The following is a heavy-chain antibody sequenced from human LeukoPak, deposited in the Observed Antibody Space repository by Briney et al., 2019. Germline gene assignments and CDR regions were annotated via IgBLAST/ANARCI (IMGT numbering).Heavy chain of an antibody. CDR2: MNPNSGNT. CDR3: ARDAPVIGTDAFDI. Sequence: GASVKVSCKASGYTFTNYDINWVRQAAGQGLEWMGWMNPNSGNTGYAQKFQGRVTITADESTSTAYMELSSLRSEDTAVYYCARDAPVIGTDAFDIWGQGTMVTVSS. J-gene: IGHJ3*02. CDR1: GYTFTNYD. V-gene: IGHV1-8*01. D-gene: IGHD2-2*01.